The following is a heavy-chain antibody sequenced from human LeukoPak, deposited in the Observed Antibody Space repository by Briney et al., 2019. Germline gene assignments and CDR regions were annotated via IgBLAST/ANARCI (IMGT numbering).Heavy chain of an antibody. D-gene: IGHD3-22*01. Sequence: GGSLRLSCAASGFTVSSNYMSWVRQAPGKGLEWVSVIYSGGSTYYADSVKGRFTISRDNSKNTLYLQMNSLRAEDTAVYYCARKQYDSSGYPGFDYWGQGTLVTVSS. CDR1: GFTVSSNY. V-gene: IGHV3-53*01. CDR3: ARKQYDSSGYPGFDY. CDR2: IYSGGST. J-gene: IGHJ4*02.